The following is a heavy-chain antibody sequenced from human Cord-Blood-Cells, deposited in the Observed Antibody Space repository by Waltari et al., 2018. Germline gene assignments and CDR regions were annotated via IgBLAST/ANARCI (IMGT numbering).Heavy chain of an antibody. J-gene: IGHJ4*02. V-gene: IGHV3-23*01. CDR1: GFTFSSYA. D-gene: IGHD6-6*01. Sequence: EVQLLESGGGLVQPRGSLRLSCAASGFTFSSYAMSWVRQAPGKGLEWVSAISGSGGTTYYADSVKGRFTISRDNSKNTLYLQMNSLRAEDTAVYYCAKPLSSIAARPEDYWGQGTLVTVSS. CDR3: AKPLSSIAARPEDY. CDR2: ISGSGGTT.